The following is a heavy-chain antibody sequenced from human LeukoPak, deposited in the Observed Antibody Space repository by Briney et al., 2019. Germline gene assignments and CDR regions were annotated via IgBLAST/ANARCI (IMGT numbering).Heavy chain of an antibody. D-gene: IGHD3-9*01. Sequence: GGSLRLSCAASGFTFSSYSMNWVRQAPGKGLEWVSSISSSSSYIYYADSVKGRFIISRDNGKNSLYLQMNSLRAEDTAVYYCAKDNRPLTGSPLAPFDYWGQGTLVTVSS. CDR2: ISSSSSYI. CDR1: GFTFSSYS. J-gene: IGHJ4*02. V-gene: IGHV3-21*01. CDR3: AKDNRPLTGSPLAPFDY.